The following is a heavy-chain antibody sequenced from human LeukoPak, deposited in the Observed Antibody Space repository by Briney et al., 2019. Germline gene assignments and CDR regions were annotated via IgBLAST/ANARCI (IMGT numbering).Heavy chain of an antibody. D-gene: IGHD1-26*01. V-gene: IGHV3-43*01. CDR2: ISWDGDTT. CDR3: AEPRYGADY. Sequence: LPGGSLRLSCAASGFTFDDYPMHWVRQAPGKGLEWVSLISWDGDTTYYADSVKGRFTISRDNAKNSLYLQMNSLRAEDTAVYYCAEPRYGADYWGQGTLVTVSS. CDR1: GFTFDDYP. J-gene: IGHJ4*02.